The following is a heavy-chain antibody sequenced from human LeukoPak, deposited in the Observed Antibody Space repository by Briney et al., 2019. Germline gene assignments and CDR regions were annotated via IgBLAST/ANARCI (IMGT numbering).Heavy chain of an antibody. V-gene: IGHV1-18*01. Sequence: ASVKVSCKASGYTFSNFGISWVRQAPGQGLEWMGWISAYNGNTNYAQKLQGRVTMTTDTSTSTAYMELRSLRSDDTAVYYCARGSGRRNWFDPWGQGTLVTVSS. D-gene: IGHD6-19*01. CDR1: GYTFSNFG. J-gene: IGHJ5*02. CDR2: ISAYNGNT. CDR3: ARGSGRRNWFDP.